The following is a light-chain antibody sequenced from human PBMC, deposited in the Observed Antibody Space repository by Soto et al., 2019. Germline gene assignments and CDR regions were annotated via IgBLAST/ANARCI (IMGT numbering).Light chain of an antibody. V-gene: IGKV3-11*01. CDR3: QQRNVWPPIT. CDR1: QSIHTS. Sequence: VLTQSPAPPSLSPGGRGTPSCRASQSIHTSFAWYQQKSGKPPRLVIYDSTLRANGVPDRFGGSRSGTEFTLTINSLEPEDFAVYYCQQRNVWPPITFGQGTRLEIK. CDR2: DST. J-gene: IGKJ5*01.